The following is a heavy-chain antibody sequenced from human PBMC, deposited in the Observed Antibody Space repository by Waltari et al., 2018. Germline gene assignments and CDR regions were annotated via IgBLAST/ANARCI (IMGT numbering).Heavy chain of an antibody. Sequence: QVQLQESGPGLVTPSETLSLTCTVSAGSISSYYWSWIQQHPGKGLEWIGYIYYSGSTNYNPSLKSRVTISVDTSKNQFSLKLSSVTAADTAVYYCVRGSREVTISYWGQGTLVTVSS. CDR1: AGSISSYY. CDR2: IYYSGST. J-gene: IGHJ4*02. D-gene: IGHD4-17*01. CDR3: VRGSREVTISY. V-gene: IGHV4-59*01.